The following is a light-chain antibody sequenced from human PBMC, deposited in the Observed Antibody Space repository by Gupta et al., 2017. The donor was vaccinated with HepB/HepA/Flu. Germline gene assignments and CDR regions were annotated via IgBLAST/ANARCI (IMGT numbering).Light chain of an antibody. J-gene: IGLJ2*01. Sequence: SALTQPAPVSGSPGQSITHPFTCTSSDVGSYNLVSWYQQHQGKAPKLMIYEVSKRPSGVSNRFSGSKSGNTASLTISGLQAEDEADYYCCSYAGSSTFVVFGGGTKLTVL. CDR3: CSYAGSSTFVV. CDR1: SSDVGSYNL. V-gene: IGLV2-23*02. CDR2: EVS.